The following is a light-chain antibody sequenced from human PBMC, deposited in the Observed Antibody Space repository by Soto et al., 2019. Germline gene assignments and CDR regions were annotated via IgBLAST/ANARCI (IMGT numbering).Light chain of an antibody. CDR1: SSNIGSNY. V-gene: IGLV1-47*01. J-gene: IGLJ3*02. CDR2: RTN. CDR3: AAWDDSRSGWV. Sequence: QSVLPQPPSASGTPGQRVPISCSGSSSNIGSNYVYWYQQLPGTAPKLLIYRTNQRPSGVPDRFSGSRSGTSASLAISGLRSEDEADYYCAAWDDSRSGWVFGGGTKLTVL.